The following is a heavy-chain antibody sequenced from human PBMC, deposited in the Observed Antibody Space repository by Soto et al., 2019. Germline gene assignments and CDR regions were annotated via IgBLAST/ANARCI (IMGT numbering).Heavy chain of an antibody. Sequence: EVQLLESGGGLVQPGGSLRLSCAAYGFTFSSYAMSWVRQAPGKGMEWVSAIRGSGGSTYYADSVKRRFTISRDNSKNTLDLQMNSLRAEDTAVYYCAKIGSYSSCWYCSFWGQGTLVTVSS. V-gene: IGHV3-23*01. CDR3: AKIGSYSSCWYCSF. CDR2: IRGSGGST. D-gene: IGHD6-19*01. CDR1: GFTFSSYA. J-gene: IGHJ4*02.